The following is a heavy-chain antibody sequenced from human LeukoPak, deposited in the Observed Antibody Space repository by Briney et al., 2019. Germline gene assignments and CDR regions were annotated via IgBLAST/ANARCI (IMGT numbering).Heavy chain of an antibody. CDR3: ARALIVVGSYFDY. CDR2: IKQGGSEK. V-gene: IGHV3-7*01. CDR1: GFTFSNYW. J-gene: IGHJ4*02. D-gene: IGHD2-15*01. Sequence: GGSLRHSCAASGFTFSNYWMSWVRQAPGKGLEWVANIKQGGSEKYYVDSVKGRFTISRDNAKSSLYLQMNSLGAEDTAVYSCARALIVVGSYFDYWGQGTLVTVSS.